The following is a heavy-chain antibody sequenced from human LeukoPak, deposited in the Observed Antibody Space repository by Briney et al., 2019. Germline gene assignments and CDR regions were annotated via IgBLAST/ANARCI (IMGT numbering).Heavy chain of an antibody. CDR1: GGTFSSYA. J-gene: IGHJ4*02. CDR3: ARMVRGWWYFDY. CDR2: IIPIFGTA. Sequence: ASVKVSCKASGGTFSSYAISWVRQAPGQGLEWMGGIIPIFGTANYAQKFQGRVTITTDESTSTAYMELSSLRSEDTAVYYCARMVRGWWYFDYWGQGILVTVSS. V-gene: IGHV1-69*05. D-gene: IGHD2-8*02.